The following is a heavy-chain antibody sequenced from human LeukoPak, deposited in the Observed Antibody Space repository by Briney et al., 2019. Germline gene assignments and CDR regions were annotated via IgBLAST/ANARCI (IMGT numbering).Heavy chain of an antibody. J-gene: IGHJ4*02. CDR1: GFTVSSNY. D-gene: IGHD3-22*01. CDR3: AKDHYDSSGYFDY. Sequence: GGSLRLSCAASGFTVSSNYMSWVRQAPGKGLEWVSIIYSGGSTFYADSVKGRFTISRDNSKNTLYLQMNSLRAEDTAVYYCAKDHYDSSGYFDYWGQGTLVTVSS. CDR2: IYSGGST. V-gene: IGHV3-53*01.